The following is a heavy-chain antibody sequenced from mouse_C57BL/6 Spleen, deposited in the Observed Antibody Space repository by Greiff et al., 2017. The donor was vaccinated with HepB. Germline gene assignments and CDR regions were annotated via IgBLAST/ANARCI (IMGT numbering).Heavy chain of an antibody. D-gene: IGHD3-3*01. J-gene: IGHJ3*01. CDR3: TRRGDEDWFAY. CDR2: IDPETGGT. V-gene: IGHV1-15*01. Sequence: QVQLQQSGAELVRPGASVTLSCKASGYTFTDYEMHWVKQTPVHGLEWIGAIDPETGGTDYNQKFKGKAILTADKSSSTAYMELRSLTSKDSAVYYCTRRGDEDWFAYWGQGTLVTVSA. CDR1: GYTFTDYE.